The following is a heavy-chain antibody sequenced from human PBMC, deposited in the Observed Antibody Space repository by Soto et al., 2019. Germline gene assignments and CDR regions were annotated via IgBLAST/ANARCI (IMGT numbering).Heavy chain of an antibody. D-gene: IGHD3-10*01. CDR1: GGTFSSYT. J-gene: IGHJ6*03. V-gene: IGHV1-69*04. Sequence: SVKVSCKASGGTFSSYTISWVRQAPGQGLEWMGRIIPILGIANYAQKFQGRVTITADKSTSTAYMELSSLRSEDTAVYYCARDMDYYYYMDVWGKGTTVTVSS. CDR2: IIPILGIA. CDR3: ARDMDYYYYMDV.